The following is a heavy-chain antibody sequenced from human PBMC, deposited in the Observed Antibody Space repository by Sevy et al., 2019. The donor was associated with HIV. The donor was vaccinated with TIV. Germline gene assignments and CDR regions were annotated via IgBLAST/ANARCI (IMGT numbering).Heavy chain of an antibody. D-gene: IGHD3-3*01. CDR1: GFIFRDYA. Sequence: GGPLRLSCVASGFIFRDYAMHWVRQAPGKGLEWVAVVSFDGKTRSYTDSVKGRLTISRDNSENTLYLQLNSLRREDTALYYCARGQSMYGVAGPYFDYWGQGTRVTVSS. CDR2: VSFDGKTR. V-gene: IGHV3-30*04. J-gene: IGHJ4*02. CDR3: ARGQSMYGVAGPYFDY.